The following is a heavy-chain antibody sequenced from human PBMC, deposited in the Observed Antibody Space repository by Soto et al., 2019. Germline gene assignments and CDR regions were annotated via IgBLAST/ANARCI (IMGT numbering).Heavy chain of an antibody. V-gene: IGHV3-11*03. CDR3: ATYCDTTSCYGTGYYYYGMDV. J-gene: IGHJ6*02. CDR1: GFTFSHYY. CDR2: ISSSSSFT. Sequence: GGSLRLSCGATGFTFSHYYMNWIRQAPGKGLEWISYISSSSSFTNYADSVEGRFTISRDNAKNSLHLQMNSLRAEDSAVYYCATYCDTTSCYGTGYYYYGMDVWGQGTTVTVSS. D-gene: IGHD2-2*01.